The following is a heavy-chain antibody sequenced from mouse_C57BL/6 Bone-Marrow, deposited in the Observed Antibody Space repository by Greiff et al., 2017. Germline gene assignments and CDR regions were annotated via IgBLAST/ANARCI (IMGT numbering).Heavy chain of an antibody. CDR2: IDPENGDT. Sequence: EVQLQQSGAELVRPGASVKLSCTASGFNIKDDYMHWVKQRPEQGLEWIGWIDPENGDTEYASKFQGKATITADTSSNTAYLQLSSLTSEDTAVYYCTTHDYESAMDYWGQGTSVTVSS. D-gene: IGHD2-4*01. CDR1: GFNIKDDY. CDR3: TTHDYESAMDY. J-gene: IGHJ4*01. V-gene: IGHV14-4*01.